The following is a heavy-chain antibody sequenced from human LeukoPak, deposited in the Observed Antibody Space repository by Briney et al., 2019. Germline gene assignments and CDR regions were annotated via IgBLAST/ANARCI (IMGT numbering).Heavy chain of an antibody. D-gene: IGHD6-19*01. CDR1: GLILSGHA. V-gene: IGHV3-23*01. CDR3: AKGYSSGWTPFDY. J-gene: IGHJ4*02. Sequence: PGGSLRLSCEASGLILSGHAMSWVRQAPGKGLEWVSGIGDSGEIERYADSVKGRFTISRDNFRNTVYLEMRSLRPEDTDVYYCAKGYSSGWTPFDYWGQGTQVTVSS. CDR2: IGDSGEIE.